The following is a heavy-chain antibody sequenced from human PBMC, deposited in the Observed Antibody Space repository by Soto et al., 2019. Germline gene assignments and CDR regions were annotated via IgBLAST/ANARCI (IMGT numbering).Heavy chain of an antibody. CDR3: ATYSGSYHYFDY. CDR2: IYYSGST. J-gene: IGHJ4*02. V-gene: IGHV4-59*12. CDR1: GGSISSYC. Sequence: SETLSLTCTVSGGSISSYCWSWIRQPPGKGLEWIGYIYYSGSTSYNSSLKSRVTISVDTSKNQFSLKLSSVTAADTAVYYCATYSGSYHYFDYWGQGILVT. D-gene: IGHD1-26*01.